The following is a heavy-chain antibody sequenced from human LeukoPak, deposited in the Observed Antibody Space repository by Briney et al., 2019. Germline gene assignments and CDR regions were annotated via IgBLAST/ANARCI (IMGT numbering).Heavy chain of an antibody. J-gene: IGHJ4*02. Sequence: PSETLSLTCTVSGGSISSYYWSWVRQSPGKGLEWIGYIYYSGSTNYNPSLKSRVTISLDSSKNHFSLSLSSVTAADTAVYYCARDAGAAAAFYYFDFWGQGTLVTVSS. D-gene: IGHD6-13*01. CDR2: IYYSGST. V-gene: IGHV4-59*12. CDR3: ARDAGAAAAFYYFDF. CDR1: GGSISSYY.